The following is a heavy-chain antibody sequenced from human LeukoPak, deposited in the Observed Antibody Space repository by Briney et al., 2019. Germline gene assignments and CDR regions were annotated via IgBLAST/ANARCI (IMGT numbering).Heavy chain of an antibody. J-gene: IGHJ2*01. CDR2: IKQDGSEK. Sequence: GGSLRLSCAASGFTFSSYWMSWVRQAPGKGLEWVANIKQDGSEKYYVDSVKGRFTISRDNAKNSLYLQMNSLRAEDTAVYYCARRNYDFWSGYGADWCFDLWGRGTLVTVSS. V-gene: IGHV3-7*01. D-gene: IGHD3-3*01. CDR3: ARRNYDFWSGYGADWCFDL. CDR1: GFTFSSYW.